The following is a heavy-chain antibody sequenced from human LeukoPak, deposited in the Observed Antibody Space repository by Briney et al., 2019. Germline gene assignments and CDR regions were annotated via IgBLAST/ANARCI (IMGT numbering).Heavy chain of an antibody. CDR2: INHSGST. D-gene: IGHD6-13*01. Sequence: GSLRLSCAASGFTFSSYWMSWVRQAPGKGLEWIGEINHSGSTNYNPSLKSRVTISVDTSKNQFSLKLSSVTAADTAVYYCARGRGSAAAGPSYGYWGQGTLVTVSS. CDR3: ARGRGSAAAGPSYGY. CDR1: GFTFSSYW. J-gene: IGHJ4*02. V-gene: IGHV4-34*01.